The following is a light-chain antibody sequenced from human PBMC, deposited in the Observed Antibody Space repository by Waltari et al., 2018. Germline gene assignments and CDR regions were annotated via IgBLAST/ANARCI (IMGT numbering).Light chain of an antibody. CDR1: QSVSSS. CDR2: GAS. V-gene: IGKV3-20*01. Sequence: EIVLTQSPGTLSLSPGERATLSCRATQSVSSSLVWYQQKPGQAPRLLIYGASTRATGIPDKFSGRGSGADFTLTISRLAPEYFAVYYCQQYGSSPFTFGQGTNLEI. CDR3: QQYGSSPFT. J-gene: IGKJ2*01.